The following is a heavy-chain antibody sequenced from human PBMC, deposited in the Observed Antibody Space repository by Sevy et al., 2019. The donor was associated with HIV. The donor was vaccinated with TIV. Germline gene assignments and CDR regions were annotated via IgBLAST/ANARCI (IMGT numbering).Heavy chain of an antibody. D-gene: IGHD3-22*01. Sequence: GGSLRLSCAVSGFSFDSYGMTWVRQAPGKGLEWVSAISGSGTRTYYADSVKGRFIISRDNSKNTLDLQMNSLRAEDTGLYDWAKGGGGHYDPDEIAYYFYYYNMDVWGKGTTVTVSS. CDR2: ISGSGTRT. J-gene: IGHJ6*03. CDR1: GFSFDSYG. CDR3: AKGGGGHYDPDEIAYYFYYYNMDV. V-gene: IGHV3-23*01.